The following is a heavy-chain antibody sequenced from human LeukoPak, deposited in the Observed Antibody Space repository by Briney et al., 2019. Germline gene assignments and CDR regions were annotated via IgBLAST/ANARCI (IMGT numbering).Heavy chain of an antibody. Sequence: GRSLRLSCAASGFTFSSYGMHWVRQAPGKGLEWVSDISGTGGNTYYAESVKGRFTISRDNSKNTLYLQMNSLRAEDTAIYYCAFPAHHWLVRGAFDIWGQGTMVTVSS. CDR3: AFPAHHWLVRGAFDI. J-gene: IGHJ3*02. CDR2: ISGTGGNT. D-gene: IGHD6-19*01. CDR1: GFTFSSYG. V-gene: IGHV3-23*01.